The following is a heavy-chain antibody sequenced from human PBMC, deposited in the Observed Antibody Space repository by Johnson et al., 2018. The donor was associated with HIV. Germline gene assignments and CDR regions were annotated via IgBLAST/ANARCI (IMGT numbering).Heavy chain of an antibody. D-gene: IGHD1-26*01. J-gene: IGHJ3*02. CDR3: AKDIRGSLGAFDI. CDR2: IYSGGST. CDR1: GFTVSSNY. Sequence: VQLVESGGGLVQPGGSLRLSCAASGFTVSSNYMSWVRQAPGKGLEWVSVIYSGGSTYYADSVKGRFTISRYNSKNSLYLQMNSLRADDTALYYCAKDIRGSLGAFDIWGQGTMVTVSS. V-gene: IGHV3-53*04.